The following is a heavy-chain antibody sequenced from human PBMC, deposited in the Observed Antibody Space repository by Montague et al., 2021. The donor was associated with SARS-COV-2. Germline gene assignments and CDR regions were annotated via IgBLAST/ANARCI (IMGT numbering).Heavy chain of an antibody. D-gene: IGHD6-19*01. V-gene: IGHV4-59*11. CDR2: IYYLGTT. Sequence: SETLSLTCIVSGGSISGHYWSWVRQTPAKGLEWIGYIYYLGTTNYNPSLKTRVTFPVDTSKNQLSLMLTSVTAADTGVYYCARNGGAAVPGLLLGMDIWGQGTTVTVSS. CDR1: GGSISGHY. CDR3: ARNGGAAVPGLLLGMDI. J-gene: IGHJ6*02.